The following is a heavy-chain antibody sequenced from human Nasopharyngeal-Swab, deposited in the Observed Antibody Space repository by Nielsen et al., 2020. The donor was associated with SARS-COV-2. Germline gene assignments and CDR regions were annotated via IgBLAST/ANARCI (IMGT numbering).Heavy chain of an antibody. D-gene: IGHD4-23*01. CDR1: GSSFTSYW. V-gene: IGHV5-51*01. J-gene: IGHJ5*02. CDR2: IYPGDSDT. Sequence: GGSLRLSCKGSGSSFTSYWIGWVRQMPGKGLEWMGIIYPGDSDTRYSPSFQGQVTISADKSISTAYLQWSSLKASDTAMYYCARLQPDYGGKYNWFDPWGQGTLVTVSS. CDR3: ARLQPDYGGKYNWFDP.